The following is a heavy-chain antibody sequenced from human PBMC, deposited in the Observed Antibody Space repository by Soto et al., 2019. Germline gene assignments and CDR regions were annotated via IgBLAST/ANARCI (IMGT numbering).Heavy chain of an antibody. CDR1: GFTFSNYA. V-gene: IGHV3-23*01. CDR2: IARAGDLI. J-gene: IGHJ5*02. CDR3: ATSLTVQVLYYLDP. D-gene: IGHD3-9*01. Sequence: QAGGSLRLSCAASGFTFSNYAMVWVRQAPGKGLEWVSAIARAGDLIRYADSVKGRFTISRDNSNNTLYLQMSSLRAEDTAICFCATSLTVQVLYYLDPSGPGPKVTVYS.